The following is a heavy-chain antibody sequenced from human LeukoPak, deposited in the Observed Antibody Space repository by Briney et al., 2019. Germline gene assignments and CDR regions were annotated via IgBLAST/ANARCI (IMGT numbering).Heavy chain of an antibody. CDR2: MIPDSGNT. CDR3: ARNVPRTGDFYY. CDR1: GYTFTSYD. J-gene: IGHJ4*02. D-gene: IGHD7-27*01. V-gene: IGHV1-8*01. Sequence: ASVKVSCKASGYTFTSYDINWVRQATGQGLEWMGWMIPDSGNTGYAQKFQGRITLTRDTSISTAYMELSSLRSEDTAVYYCARNVPRTGDFYYWGQGTLVAVSS.